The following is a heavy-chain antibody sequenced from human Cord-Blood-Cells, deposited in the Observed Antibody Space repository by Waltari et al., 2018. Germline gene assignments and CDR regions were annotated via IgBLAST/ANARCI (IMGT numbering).Heavy chain of an antibody. J-gene: IGHJ1*01. V-gene: IGHV4-39*01. D-gene: IGHD2-21*01. CDR3: ARHLACGGDCYLRYFQH. CDR2: IYYSGST. Sequence: QLHLQESGPGLVKPSATLSLTCTVSGGSLSSSSYYWAWIRPPPGKGLEWIGSIYYSGSTYYNPSLKSRVTISVDTSKNQFSLKLSSVTAADTAVYYCARHLACGGDCYLRYFQHWGQGTLVTVSS. CDR1: GGSLSSSSYY.